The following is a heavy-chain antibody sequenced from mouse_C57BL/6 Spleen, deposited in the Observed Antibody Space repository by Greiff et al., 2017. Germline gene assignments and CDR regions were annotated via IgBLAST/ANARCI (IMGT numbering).Heavy chain of an antibody. CDR1: GYTFTSYW. J-gene: IGHJ2*01. CDR3: ASFITTVVEGYIDY. D-gene: IGHD1-1*01. CDR2: IHPNSGST. V-gene: IGHV1-64*01. Sequence: VQLQQPGAELVKPGASVKLSCKASGYTFTSYWMHWVKQRPGQGLEWIGMIHPNSGSTNYNEKFKSKATLTVAKSSSTAYMQLSSLTSEDSAVYYCASFITTVVEGYIDYWGQGTTLTVSS.